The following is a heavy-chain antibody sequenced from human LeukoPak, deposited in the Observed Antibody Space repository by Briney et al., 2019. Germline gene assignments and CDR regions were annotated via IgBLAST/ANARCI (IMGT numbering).Heavy chain of an antibody. CDR1: GFTFSSYW. CDR3: ARALREYGSGSYYYGMDV. Sequence: PGGSLRLSCAASGFTFSSYWMSWIRQPPGKGLEWIGEINHSGSTNYNPSLKSRVTISVDTSKNQFSLKLSSVTAADTAVYYCARALREYGSGSYYYGMDVWGQGTTVTVSS. CDR2: INHSGST. J-gene: IGHJ6*02. D-gene: IGHD3-10*01. V-gene: IGHV4-34*01.